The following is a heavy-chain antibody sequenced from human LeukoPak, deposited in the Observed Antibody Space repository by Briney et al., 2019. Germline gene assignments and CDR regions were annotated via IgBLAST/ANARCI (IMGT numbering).Heavy chain of an antibody. CDR1: GFTFGSYE. J-gene: IGHJ3*02. Sequence: GGSLRLSCIASGFTFGSYEMDWVRRAPGKGLERVSYIGSSGGSRYYADSVKGRFTTSRDNAKNSLYLQMNSLRAEHTAVYYCAREDGDAFDIWGQGTMVTVSS. V-gene: IGHV3-48*03. CDR3: AREDGDAFDI. CDR2: IGSSGGSR. D-gene: IGHD5-24*01.